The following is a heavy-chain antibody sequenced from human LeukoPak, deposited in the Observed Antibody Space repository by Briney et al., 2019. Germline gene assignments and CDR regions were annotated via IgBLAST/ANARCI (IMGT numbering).Heavy chain of an antibody. CDR2: INPSAGST. J-gene: IGHJ5*02. CDR1: GYTFTSYH. Sequence: ASVKVSCEASGYTFTSYHMHWVRHAPVQGLECMGVINPSAGSTNYAQRFRGRVTMTRDMSTGTVYMELSSLTSEDTVVYYCAREAITIFGLVRTQTTKGPHRSGPWGQGTLVTVSS. V-gene: IGHV1-46*01. CDR3: AREAITIFGLVRTQTTKGPHRSGP. D-gene: IGHD3-3*01.